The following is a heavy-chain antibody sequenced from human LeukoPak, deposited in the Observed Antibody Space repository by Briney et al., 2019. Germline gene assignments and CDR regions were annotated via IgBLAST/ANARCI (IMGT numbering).Heavy chain of an antibody. V-gene: IGHV4-61*02. CDR1: GGSISSGSYY. CDR2: IYTSGST. D-gene: IGHD3-3*01. CDR3: ASTPYDFWSGYGGLDY. Sequence: SQTLSLTCTVSGGSISSGSYYWSWIRQPAGKGLEWIGRIYTSGSTNYNPSLKSRVTMSVDTSKNQFSLKLSSVTAADTAVYYCASTPYDFWSGYGGLDYWGQGTLVTVSS. J-gene: IGHJ4*02.